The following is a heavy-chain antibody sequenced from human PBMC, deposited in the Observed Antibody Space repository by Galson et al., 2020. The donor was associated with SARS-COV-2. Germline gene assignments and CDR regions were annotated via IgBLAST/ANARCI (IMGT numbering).Heavy chain of an antibody. CDR3: ARTWITGTTSRTFDY. Sequence: SGPTLVKPTQTLTLTCSFSGFSLSTSGMCVSWIRQPPGKALEWLARIDWDGDKHYNTSLKTRFTISKDTSKNQVVLTMTNMDPVDTATYYCARTWITGTTSRTFDYWGHGSLVTFSS. V-gene: IGHV2-70*11. CDR2: IDWDGDK. CDR1: GFSLSTSGMC. D-gene: IGHD1-1*01. J-gene: IGHJ4*01.